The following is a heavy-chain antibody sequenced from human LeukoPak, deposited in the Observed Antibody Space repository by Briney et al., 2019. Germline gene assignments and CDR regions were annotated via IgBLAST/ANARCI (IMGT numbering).Heavy chain of an antibody. CDR1: GYSISSGYY. CDR2: IDYSGDT. D-gene: IGHD3-22*01. CDR3: ARGRPYYYDSTGFYPLFDS. Sequence: SETLSLTCTVSGYSISSGYYWSWIRQPPGKGLEWVGHIDYSGDTNYNPSLKSRVTISVDTSKNQFSLNLSSLTAADTAVYWCARGRPYYYDSTGFYPLFDSWGQGTLVTVSS. J-gene: IGHJ4*02. V-gene: IGHV4-61*01.